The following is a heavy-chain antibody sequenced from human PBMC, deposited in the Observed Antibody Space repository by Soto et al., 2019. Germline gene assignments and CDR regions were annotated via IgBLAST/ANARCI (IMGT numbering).Heavy chain of an antibody. CDR2: IYYSGST. CDR3: ATLWNDFH. J-gene: IGHJ4*02. V-gene: IGHV4-39*01. D-gene: IGHD1-1*01. Sequence: QLLESGPGLVKPSETLSLTCTVSGGSISSSSYYWGWIRQPPGKGLEWIGSIYYSGSTYYNPSLKSRVTISVDTSKNQFSLKLSSVTAADTAVYYCATLWNDFHWGQGTLVTVSS. CDR1: GGSISSSSYY.